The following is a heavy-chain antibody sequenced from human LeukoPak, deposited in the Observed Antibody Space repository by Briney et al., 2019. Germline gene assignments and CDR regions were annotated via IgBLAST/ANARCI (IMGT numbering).Heavy chain of an antibody. CDR2: INPNSGGT. Sequence: ASVKVSCKASGYTFTGYYMHWVRQAPGQGLEWMGWINPNSGGTNYAQKFQGRVTMTRDTSISTAYMELSRLRSDDTAVYYCARVRYYYDSSGYDSWGQGTLVTVSS. CDR1: GYTFTGYY. J-gene: IGHJ4*02. D-gene: IGHD3-22*01. V-gene: IGHV1-2*02. CDR3: ARVRYYYDSSGYDS.